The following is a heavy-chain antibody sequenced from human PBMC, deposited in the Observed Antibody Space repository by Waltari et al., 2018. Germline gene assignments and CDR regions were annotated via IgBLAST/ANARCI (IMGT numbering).Heavy chain of an antibody. V-gene: IGHV4-39*01. CDR3: AMSMREIVVVISSFDY. D-gene: IGHD3-22*01. J-gene: IGHJ4*02. CDR1: GGSISSSSYY. CDR2: IYYSGST. Sequence: QLQLQESGPGLVKPSETLSLTCTVSGGSISSSSYYWGWIRQPPGKGLEWIGSIYYSGSTYYNPSLKSRVTISVDTSKNQFSLKLSSVTAADTAVYYCAMSMREIVVVISSFDYWGQGTLVTVSS.